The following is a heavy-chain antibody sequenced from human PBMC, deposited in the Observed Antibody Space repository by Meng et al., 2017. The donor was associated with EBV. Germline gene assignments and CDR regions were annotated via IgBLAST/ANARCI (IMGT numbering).Heavy chain of an antibody. V-gene: IGHV3-53*01. D-gene: IGHD5-12*01. J-gene: IGHJ4*02. CDR1: GFTVSSNY. Sequence: EGWVGGSGGGLIPPGGSLRLSCLAFGFTVSSNYMSWVRQAPGKGLEWVSVIYSGGSTYYADSVKGRFTISRDNSKNTLYLQMNSLRAEDTAVYYCAKHRLGPLDYWGQGTLVTVSS. CDR3: AKHRLGPLDY. CDR2: IYSGGST.